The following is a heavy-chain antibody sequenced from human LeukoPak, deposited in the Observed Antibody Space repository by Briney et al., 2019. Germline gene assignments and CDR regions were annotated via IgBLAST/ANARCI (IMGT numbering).Heavy chain of an antibody. CDR1: GGSFSGYY. V-gene: IGHV4-34*01. J-gene: IGHJ3*02. Sequence: SETLSLTCAVYGGSFSGYYWSWIRQPPGKGLEWIGNIYYSGSTYYNPSLKSRVTISVDTSKNQFSLKLSSVTAADTAVYYCARLRDGAFDIWGLGTMVIVSS. CDR2: IYYSGST. CDR3: ARLRDGAFDI.